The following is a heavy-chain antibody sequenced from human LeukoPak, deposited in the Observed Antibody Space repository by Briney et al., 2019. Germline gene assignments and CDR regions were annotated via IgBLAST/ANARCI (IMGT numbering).Heavy chain of an antibody. CDR3: ARPSIGYCSGGSCAAFGWFDP. Sequence: SETLSLTCAVYGASFSGYYWSWIRQPPGKGLEWIGEINHSGSTSYNPSLKSRVTISVDTSKNQFSLKLSSVTAADTAVYYCARPSIGYCSGGSCAAFGWFDPWGQGTLVTVSS. CDR1: GASFSGYY. J-gene: IGHJ5*02. D-gene: IGHD2-15*01. CDR2: INHSGST. V-gene: IGHV4-34*01.